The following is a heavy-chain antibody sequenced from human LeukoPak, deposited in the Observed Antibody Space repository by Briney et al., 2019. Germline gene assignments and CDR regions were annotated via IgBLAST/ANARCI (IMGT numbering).Heavy chain of an antibody. Sequence: PSQTLSLTCAVSGGSISSGGHSWSWIRQPPGKGLEWIGYIYQSGTTYYNPSLKSRVTISVDTSKNQFSLKLSSVTAADTAVYYCARSPSVYSSTWYPGPHDQWGQGTLVTVSS. CDR2: IYQSGTT. D-gene: IGHD6-13*01. J-gene: IGHJ4*02. CDR3: ARSPSVYSSTWYPGPHDQ. CDR1: GGSISSGGHS. V-gene: IGHV4-30-2*02.